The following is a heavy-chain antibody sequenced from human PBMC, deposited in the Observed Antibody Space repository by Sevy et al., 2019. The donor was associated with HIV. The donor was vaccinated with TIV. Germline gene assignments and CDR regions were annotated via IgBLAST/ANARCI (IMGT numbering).Heavy chain of an antibody. CDR1: GFTFSSYG. CDR2: IRYDGSNK. D-gene: IGHD3-10*01. V-gene: IGHV3-30*02. J-gene: IGHJ4*02. CDR3: AKDTNYYGSGSYSNCPDY. Sequence: GGSLRLSCAASGFTFSSYGMHWVRQAPGKGLEWVAFIRYDGSNKYYADSVKGRFTISRDNSKNTLYLQMNSLRAEDTAVYYCAKDTNYYGSGSYSNCPDYWGQGTLVTVSS.